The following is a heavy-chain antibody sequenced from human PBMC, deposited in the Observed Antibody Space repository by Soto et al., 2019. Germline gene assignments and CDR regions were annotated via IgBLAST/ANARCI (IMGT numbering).Heavy chain of an antibody. CDR1: GGSFSGYY. Sequence: SETLSLTCDVYGGSFSGYYWTWIRQPPGKGLEWIGEINHGGGTNYNASLKSRVTISVDTSNQQLSLRLSSVTAADTAVYYCASAREYSYGTYYYYYGLDVWGQGTTVS. J-gene: IGHJ6*02. V-gene: IGHV4-34*01. CDR2: INHGGGT. D-gene: IGHD3-16*01. CDR3: ASAREYSYGTYYYYYGLDV.